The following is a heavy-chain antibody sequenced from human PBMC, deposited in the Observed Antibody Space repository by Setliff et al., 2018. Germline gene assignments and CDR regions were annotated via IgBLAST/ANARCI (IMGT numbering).Heavy chain of an antibody. D-gene: IGHD3-3*01. CDR3: ARQKSSVFQFLEWDWFDP. V-gene: IGHV1-3*04. Sequence: ASVKVSCKASGYTFTNYAMTWMRQAPGQRPEWMGWIDTGNGKTRYLQKLQGRVTITMDTSATTAYMELRSLQSEDTAVYYCARQKSSVFQFLEWDWFDPWGQGTLVTVSS. CDR2: IDTGNGKT. CDR1: GYTFTNYA. J-gene: IGHJ5*02.